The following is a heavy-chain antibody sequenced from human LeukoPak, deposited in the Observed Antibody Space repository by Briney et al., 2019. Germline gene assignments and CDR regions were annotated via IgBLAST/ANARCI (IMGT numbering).Heavy chain of an antibody. J-gene: IGHJ4*02. D-gene: IGHD3-10*01. CDR1: GFTFSSYW. CDR2: INSDGSST. Sequence: GGSLRLSCAASGFTFSSYWICWVRQAPGKGLVWVSRINSDGSSTTYADSVKGRFTISRDNAKNTLYLQMGSLRAEDTAVYYCARESSGPLDYWGQGTLVTVSS. CDR3: ARESSGPLDY. V-gene: IGHV3-74*01.